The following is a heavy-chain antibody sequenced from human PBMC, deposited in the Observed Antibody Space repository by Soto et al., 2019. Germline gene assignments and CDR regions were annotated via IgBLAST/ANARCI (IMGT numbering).Heavy chain of an antibody. Sequence: SETLSLTCAVYGGSFSGYYWSWIRQPPGKGLEWIGEINHSGSTNYNPSLKSRVTISVDTSKNQFSLKLSSVTAADTAIYYCAGLGMVAAHREFDPWGQGTLVTVSS. J-gene: IGHJ5*02. CDR2: INHSGST. CDR3: AGLGMVAAHREFDP. D-gene: IGHD2-15*01. V-gene: IGHV4-34*01. CDR1: GGSFSGYY.